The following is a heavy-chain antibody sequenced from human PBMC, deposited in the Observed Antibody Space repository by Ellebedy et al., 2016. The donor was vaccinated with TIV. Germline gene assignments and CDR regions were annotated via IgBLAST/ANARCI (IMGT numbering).Heavy chain of an antibody. D-gene: IGHD3-10*01. Sequence: GESLKISCQGSGYTFTRYFITWVRQMPGKGLQWMGRIDPRDSYTNYSPSFEGHVTLSADKSISTAYLQWSSLKASDSAIYYCARSVSAGSGWLDPWGPGTLVIVSS. V-gene: IGHV5-10-1*01. CDR2: IDPRDSYT. CDR3: ARSVSAGSGWLDP. CDR1: GYTFTRYF. J-gene: IGHJ5*01.